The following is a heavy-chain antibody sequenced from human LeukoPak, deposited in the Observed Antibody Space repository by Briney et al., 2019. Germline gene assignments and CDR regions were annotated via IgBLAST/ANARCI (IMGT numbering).Heavy chain of an antibody. D-gene: IGHD3-22*01. V-gene: IGHV4-34*01. J-gene: IGHJ5*02. CDR1: GGSFSGYY. CDR3: ARTYYYDSDWFDP. CDR2: INHSGST. Sequence: PSETLSLTCAVYGGSFSGYYWSWIRQPPGKGLEWIGEINHSGSTNYNPSLKSRVTISVDTSKNQFSLKLSSVTAADTAVYYCARTYYYDSDWFDPWGQGTLVTVSS.